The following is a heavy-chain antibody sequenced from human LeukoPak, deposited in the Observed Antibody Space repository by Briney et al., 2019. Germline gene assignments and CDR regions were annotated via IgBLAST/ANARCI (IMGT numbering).Heavy chain of an antibody. Sequence: SETLSLTCTVSGGSTSSDYWSWIRQSPGKGLEWVGYVYNSGDTGKNPSLKSRVAILLDTSKNQCSLKLTSVSAADTAVYYCARLKLGAYFDLWGRGTLVTVSS. V-gene: IGHV4-59*08. CDR3: ARLKLGAYFDL. CDR2: VYNSGDT. D-gene: IGHD3-16*01. J-gene: IGHJ2*01. CDR1: GGSTSSDY.